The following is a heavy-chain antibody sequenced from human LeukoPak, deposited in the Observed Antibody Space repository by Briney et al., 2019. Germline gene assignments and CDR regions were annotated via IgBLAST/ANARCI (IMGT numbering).Heavy chain of an antibody. V-gene: IGHV1-18*01. J-gene: IGHJ5*02. CDR2: ISAYNGNT. CDR1: GYTFTSYG. Sequence: ASVKVSCKAPGYTFTSYGISWVRQAPGQGLEWMGWISAYNGNTNYAQKLQGRVTMTTDTSTSTAYMELRSLRSDDTAVYYCARGLRYCSSTSCYPFDPWGQGTLVTVSS. D-gene: IGHD2-2*01. CDR3: ARGLRYCSSTSCYPFDP.